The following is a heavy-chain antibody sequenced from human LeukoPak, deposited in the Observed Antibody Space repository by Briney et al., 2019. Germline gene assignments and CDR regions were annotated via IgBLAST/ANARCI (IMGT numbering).Heavy chain of an antibody. CDR1: GFTFDDYA. V-gene: IGHV3-43*02. J-gene: IGHJ2*01. Sequence: GGSLRLSCAASGFTFDDYAMHWVRQAPGKGLEWVSLISGDGGSTYYADSAKGRFTISRDNSKNSLYLQMNSLRTEDTALYYRANSKRDNWYFDLWGRGTLVTVSS. D-gene: IGHD2-21*01. CDR2: ISGDGGST. CDR3: ANSKRDNWYFDL.